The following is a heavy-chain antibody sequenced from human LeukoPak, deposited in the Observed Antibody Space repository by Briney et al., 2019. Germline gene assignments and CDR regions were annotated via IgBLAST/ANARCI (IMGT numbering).Heavy chain of an antibody. D-gene: IGHD2-2*01. CDR1: GGSFSGYY. Sequence: SETLSLTCAVYGGSFSGYYWSWIRQPPGKGLEWIGEINHSGSTNYNPSLKSRVTISVETSKNQFSLKLSSVTAADTAVYYCARALVVPAATPPLDVWGKGTTVTVSS. CDR3: ARALVVPAATPPLDV. J-gene: IGHJ6*04. V-gene: IGHV4-34*01. CDR2: INHSGST.